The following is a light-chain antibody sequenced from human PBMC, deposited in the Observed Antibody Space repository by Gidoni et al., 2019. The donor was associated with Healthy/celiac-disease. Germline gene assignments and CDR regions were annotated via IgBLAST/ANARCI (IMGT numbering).Light chain of an antibody. V-gene: IGKV3-11*01. CDR3: QQRSNWLT. CDR1: QSVSSY. CDR2: DAS. Sequence: EIVSTQSPATLSLSPGERATLSCRASQSVSSYLAWYQQKPGQAPRLLIYDASNRAPGIPARFSGSGSGTDFTLTISSLEPVDFAVYFCQQRSNWLTFGGGTKVEIK. J-gene: IGKJ4*01.